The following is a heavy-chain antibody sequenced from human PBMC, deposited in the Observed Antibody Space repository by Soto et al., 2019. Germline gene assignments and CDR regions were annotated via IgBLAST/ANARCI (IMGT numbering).Heavy chain of an antibody. Sequence: QITLKESGPTLVKPTQTLTLTCTFSGFSLRSSAVGVGWIRQPPGKALEWLALIYWDDDKRYSPSLKSRLTLTTATSKTQVVLTMTNMDPVDTATYSCARRWGSGNDFNWCFDLWGRGTLVTVSS. CDR3: ARRWGSGNDFNWCFDL. V-gene: IGHV2-5*02. D-gene: IGHD5-12*01. CDR1: GFSLRSSAVG. J-gene: IGHJ2*01. CDR2: IYWDDDK.